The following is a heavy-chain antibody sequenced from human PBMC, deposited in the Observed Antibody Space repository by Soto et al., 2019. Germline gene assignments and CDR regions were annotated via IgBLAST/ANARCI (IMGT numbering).Heavy chain of an antibody. CDR3: ASHHPDRLPWFGQLFAYFDY. V-gene: IGHV4-39*01. J-gene: IGHJ4*02. D-gene: IGHD3-10*01. Sequence: SETLSLTCTVSGGSISSSSYYWGWIRQPPGKGLEWIGSIYYIGSTYYNPSLKSRVTISVDTSKNQFSLKLSSVTAADTAVYYCASHHPDRLPWFGQLFAYFDYWGQGTLVTVS. CDR1: GGSISSSSYY. CDR2: IYYIGST.